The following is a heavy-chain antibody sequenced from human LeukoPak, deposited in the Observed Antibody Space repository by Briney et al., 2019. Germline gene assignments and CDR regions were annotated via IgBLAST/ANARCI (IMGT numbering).Heavy chain of an antibody. CDR3: ARGPYYYGSGSYSFDY. CDR1: GGSISSYC. D-gene: IGHD3-10*01. J-gene: IGHJ4*02. Sequence: SETLSLTCTVSGGSISSYCWSWIRQPPGKGLEWIGHIYYSGSTNYNPSLKSRVTISVDTSKNQFSLKLSSVTAADTAVYYCARGPYYYGSGSYSFDYWGQGTLVTVSS. V-gene: IGHV4-59*01. CDR2: IYYSGST.